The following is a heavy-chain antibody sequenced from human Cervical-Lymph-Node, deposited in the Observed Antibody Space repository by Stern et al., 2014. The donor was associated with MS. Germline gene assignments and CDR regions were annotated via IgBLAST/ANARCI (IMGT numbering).Heavy chain of an antibody. D-gene: IGHD1-26*01. CDR3: TTLSGSFKLDY. CDR2: IRSKTDGGTT. CDR1: GFTFNNAW. J-gene: IGHJ4*02. Sequence: EVQLGESGGGLVKPGGSLRLSCAASGFTFNNAWMSWVRQAPGKGLEWVGRIRSKTDGGTTDYAAPLKGIFTISRDDSKNTLYLQMNSLKTEDTAVYYCTTLSGSFKLDYWGQGTLVTVSS. V-gene: IGHV3-15*01.